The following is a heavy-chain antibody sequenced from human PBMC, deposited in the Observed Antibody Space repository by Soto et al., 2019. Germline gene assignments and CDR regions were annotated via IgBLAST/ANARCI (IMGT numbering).Heavy chain of an antibody. D-gene: IGHD3-22*01. J-gene: IGHJ1*01. CDR3: ARDRVESGYPEYFQH. Sequence: TGGSLGLSCAAPGFTVSSNYLSWVPPAPGKGLEWVSVIYSGGSTYYADSVKGRFTISRDNSKNTLYLQMNSLRAEDTAVYYCARDRVESGYPEYFQHWGQGTLVTVSS. V-gene: IGHV3-53*01. CDR1: GFTVSSNY. CDR2: IYSGGST.